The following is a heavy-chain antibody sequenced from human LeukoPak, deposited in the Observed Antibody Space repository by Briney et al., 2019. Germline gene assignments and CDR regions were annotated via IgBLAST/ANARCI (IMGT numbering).Heavy chain of an antibody. CDR3: VRDLRDRRGYSNYYMDV. CDR2: IYSGGST. J-gene: IGHJ6*03. CDR1: EHTVSNSC. V-gene: IGHV3-53*01. D-gene: IGHD3-10*01. Sequence: GGSLRLSCEGPEHTVSNSCMSWVRQSPGRGLEWVSVIYSGGSTDYADSVKGRFTTSRDTSKNTLYLQMNDVRAEDTGIYYCVRDLRDRRGYSNYYMDVWGKGTTVTVSS.